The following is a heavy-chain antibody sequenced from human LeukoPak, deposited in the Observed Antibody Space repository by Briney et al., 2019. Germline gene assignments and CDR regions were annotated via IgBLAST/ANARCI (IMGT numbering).Heavy chain of an antibody. Sequence: GGSLRLSCAASGFTFSSYRMNGVRGAQGKGLEWVANIKQDGSEKYYVDSVKGRFTISRDNAKNSLFLQMNSLRAEDTAVYYCARDTRTFDYWGQGTLVTVSS. CDR3: ARDTRTFDY. CDR1: GFTFSSYR. V-gene: IGHV3-7*01. J-gene: IGHJ4*02. D-gene: IGHD1-26*01. CDR2: IKQDGSEK.